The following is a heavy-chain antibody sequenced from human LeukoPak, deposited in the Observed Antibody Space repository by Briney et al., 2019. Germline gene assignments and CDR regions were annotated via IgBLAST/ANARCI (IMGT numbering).Heavy chain of an antibody. Sequence: GGSLRLSCAASGFTSSGSAMHWVRQASGKGLEWVGRIRSKANSYATAYAASVKGRFTISRDDSKNTAYLQMNSLKTEDTAVYYCAKVPIAVAPYYFDYWGQGTLVTVSS. CDR2: IRSKANSYAT. V-gene: IGHV3-73*01. J-gene: IGHJ4*02. CDR3: AKVPIAVAPYYFDY. D-gene: IGHD6-19*01. CDR1: GFTSSGSA.